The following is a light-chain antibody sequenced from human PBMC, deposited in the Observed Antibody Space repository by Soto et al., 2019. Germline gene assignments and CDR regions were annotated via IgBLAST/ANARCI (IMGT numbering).Light chain of an antibody. CDR1: QSVSSY. CDR2: DSS. CDR3: QQRYNWPPYT. Sequence: EIVLTQSPATLSLSPGERATLSCRASQSVSSYLAWYQQKPGQPPRLLIYDSSNRATGIPARFSGSGSGTDFTLTISSLEPEYFAVYYCQQRYNWPPYTFGQGTKLEIK. J-gene: IGKJ2*01. V-gene: IGKV3-11*01.